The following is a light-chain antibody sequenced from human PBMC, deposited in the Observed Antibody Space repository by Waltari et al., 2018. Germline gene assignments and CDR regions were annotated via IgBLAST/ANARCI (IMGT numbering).Light chain of an antibody. CDR2: KAN. J-gene: IGLJ3*02. V-gene: IGLV8-61*01. CDR1: SGSVSTTSY. CDR3: ALYMGSGIWV. Sequence: QTVVTQEPSLSVSPGGTVTLTCALSSGSVSTTSYATWYQHTPGQAPRTLVYKANARSSGVPDRFSGSILGNTAALTITGAQADDESDYYCALYMGSGIWVFGGGTKLTVL.